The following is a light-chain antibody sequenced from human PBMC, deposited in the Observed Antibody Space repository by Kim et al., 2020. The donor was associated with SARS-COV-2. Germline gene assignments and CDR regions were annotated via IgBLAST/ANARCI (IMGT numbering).Light chain of an antibody. CDR1: SSDGGNYNL. J-gene: IGLJ7*01. V-gene: IGLV2-23*02. CDR2: EVT. Sequence: PGQSITIACTGNSSDGGNYNLVSWYQQHPGKAPKLMIYEVTKRPSGVSNRFSGSKSGNTASLTISGLQAEDEADYYCCSYAGSRNVFGGGTQLTVL. CDR3: CSYAGSRNV.